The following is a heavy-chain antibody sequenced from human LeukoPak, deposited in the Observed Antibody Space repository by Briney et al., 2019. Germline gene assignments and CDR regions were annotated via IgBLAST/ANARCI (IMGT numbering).Heavy chain of an antibody. CDR3: ARARRNYGDYGLFDY. CDR1: GGSFSGYY. Sequence: SETLSLTCAVYGGSFSGYYWSWIRQPPGKGLEWIGEINHSGSTNYNPSLKSRVTISVDTSKNQFSLKLSSVTAADTAVYYCARARRNYGDYGLFDYWGQGTLVTVSS. V-gene: IGHV4-34*01. D-gene: IGHD4-17*01. J-gene: IGHJ4*02. CDR2: INHSGST.